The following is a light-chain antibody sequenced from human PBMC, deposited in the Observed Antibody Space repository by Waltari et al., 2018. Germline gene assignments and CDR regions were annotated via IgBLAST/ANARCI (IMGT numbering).Light chain of an antibody. CDR3: HQYNTWPLS. J-gene: IGKJ3*01. V-gene: IGKV3-15*01. CDR1: QSVDND. Sequence: EIVMTQSPVTLSVSPGEGATLSCRASQSVDNDLAWYQQKPGQAPSLVIYGASTRATGVPGRFSGGGSGTEFTLTISSLQSEDFAVYYCHQYNTWPLSVGPGTTVDIK. CDR2: GAS.